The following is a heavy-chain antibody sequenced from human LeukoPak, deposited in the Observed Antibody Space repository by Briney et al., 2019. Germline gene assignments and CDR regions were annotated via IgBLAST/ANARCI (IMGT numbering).Heavy chain of an antibody. D-gene: IGHD3-3*01. CDR1: GGSISSYQ. V-gene: IGHV4-59*01. Sequence: PSETLSLTCTVSGGSISSYQWSWIRQPPGKGLEWIGDTYNSGSTNHNPSLKSRVTISVDTSKTQFSLKLGSVTAADTAVYYCAGGIFGVVINAFHIWGQGTMVTVSS. CDR3: AGGIFGVVINAFHI. CDR2: TYNSGST. J-gene: IGHJ3*02.